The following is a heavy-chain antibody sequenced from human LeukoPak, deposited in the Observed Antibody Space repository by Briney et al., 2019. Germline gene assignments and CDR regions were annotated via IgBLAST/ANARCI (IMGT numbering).Heavy chain of an antibody. CDR3: SRGGLSGATPDY. V-gene: IGHV3-74*01. J-gene: IGHJ4*01. CDR1: GFSFSNYW. D-gene: IGHD5-12*01. CDR2: VNNDGSST. Sequence: GGSLRLSCAASGFSFSNYWMHWVRQGPGKGLVWVSYVNNDGSSTTYVDSVRGRFTASRDNAKNTVYLQMNSLRAEDTAVYYCSRGGLSGATPDYLGQGTLGTGSS.